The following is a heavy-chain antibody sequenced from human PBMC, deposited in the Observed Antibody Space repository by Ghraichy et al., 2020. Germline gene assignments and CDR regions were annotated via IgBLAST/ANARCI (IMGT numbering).Heavy chain of an antibody. J-gene: IGHJ4*02. D-gene: IGHD3-22*01. Sequence: SETLSLTCTVSGDSIVSSYWSWIRQPPGKGLEWIGYIHYRGTAYYHSSLKSRVTMSVDMSKNQFSLTLNSVTAADTAVYYCARAYFDSSGYRSGGEVELDSWGQGTLVTVSS. CDR1: GDSIVSSY. CDR2: IHYRGTA. V-gene: IGHV4-59*01. CDR3: ARAYFDSSGYRSGGEVELDS.